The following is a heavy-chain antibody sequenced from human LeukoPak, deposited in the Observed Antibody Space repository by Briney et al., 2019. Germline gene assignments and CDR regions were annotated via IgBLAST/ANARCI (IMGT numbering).Heavy chain of an antibody. J-gene: IGHJ4*02. CDR2: INHSGST. Sequence: SETLSLTCAVYGGSFSGYYWSWIRQPPGKGLEWIGEINHSGSTNYNPSLKSRVTISVDTSKNQFSLKLSSVTAADTAVYCCARSTRRGVIAYWGQGTLVTVSS. D-gene: IGHD3-10*01. V-gene: IGHV4-34*01. CDR3: ARSTRRGVIAY. CDR1: GGSFSGYY.